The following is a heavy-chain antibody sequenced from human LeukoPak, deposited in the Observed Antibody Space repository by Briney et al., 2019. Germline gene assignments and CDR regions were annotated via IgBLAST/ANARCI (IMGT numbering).Heavy chain of an antibody. CDR2: INHSGST. V-gene: IGHV4-34*01. J-gene: IGHJ4*02. Sequence: SETLSLTCAVYGGSFSGYYWSWIRQPPGKGLEWIGEINHSGSTNYNPSLKSRVTISVDTSKNQFSLKLSSVTAADTAVYYCARAYSSSWTVYYFDYWGQGTLATVSS. D-gene: IGHD6-13*01. CDR3: ARAYSSSWTVYYFDY. CDR1: GGSFSGYY.